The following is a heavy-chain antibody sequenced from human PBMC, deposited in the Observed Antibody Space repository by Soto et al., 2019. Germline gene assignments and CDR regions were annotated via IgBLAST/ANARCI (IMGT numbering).Heavy chain of an antibody. Sequence: ASVKVSCKASGYTFTSYAMHWVRQAPGQRLEWMGWINVGNGNTKYSQKFQGRVTITRDTSASTAYMELSSLRFEVTAVYYCARSIVVVTAADYWGQGTLVTVSS. CDR3: ARSIVVVTAADY. V-gene: IGHV1-3*01. CDR1: GYTFTSYA. CDR2: INVGNGNT. J-gene: IGHJ4*02. D-gene: IGHD2-21*02.